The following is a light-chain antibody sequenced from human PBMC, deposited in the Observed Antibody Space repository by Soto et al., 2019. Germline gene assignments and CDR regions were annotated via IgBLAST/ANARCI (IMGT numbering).Light chain of an antibody. CDR1: SSNIGGNS. Sequence: QSVLTQPPSVSAAPGQVVTISCSGSSSNIGGNSVSWYQQLPGTAPKLLIYDDDKRPSGIRDRFSGSKSGTSATLGITGFQTGDEADYYCGSWDSSLSAYVFGTGTRAPS. CDR2: DDD. CDR3: GSWDSSLSAYV. V-gene: IGLV1-51*01. J-gene: IGLJ1*01.